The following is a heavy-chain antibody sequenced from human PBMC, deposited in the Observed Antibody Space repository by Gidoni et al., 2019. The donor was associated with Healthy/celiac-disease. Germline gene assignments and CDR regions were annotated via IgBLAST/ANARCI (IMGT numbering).Heavy chain of an antibody. Sequence: QVQLVQSGAEVKKPGASVKVTCKASGYTFTSYCINWVRQAPGQGLEWMGWISADNGSTNYAQKIQGRVTMTPDTSTSTAYMELRSMRSDDTAVYYCARSDVEKVAYYVSSGTFDYWGQGTLVTVSS. V-gene: IGHV1-18*01. CDR1: GYTFTSYC. CDR2: ISADNGST. CDR3: ARSDVEKVAYYVSSGTFDY. D-gene: IGHD3-22*01. J-gene: IGHJ4*02.